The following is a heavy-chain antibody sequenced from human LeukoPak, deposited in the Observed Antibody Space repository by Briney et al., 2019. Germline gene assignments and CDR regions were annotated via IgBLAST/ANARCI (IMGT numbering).Heavy chain of an antibody. Sequence: ASVKVSCKASGYTFSSYYIHWVRQAPGQGLEWMGIINPSGGSTSYAQKFQGRVTMTRDTSTSTLYMELSSLRSEDTAVYYCARDLYGDYPKDYWGQGTLVTVSS. V-gene: IGHV1-46*01. CDR1: GYTFSSYY. D-gene: IGHD4-17*01. J-gene: IGHJ4*02. CDR3: ARDLYGDYPKDY. CDR2: INPSGGST.